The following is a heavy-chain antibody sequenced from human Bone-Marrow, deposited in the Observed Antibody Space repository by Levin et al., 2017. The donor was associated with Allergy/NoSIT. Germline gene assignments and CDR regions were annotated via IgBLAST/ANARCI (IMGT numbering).Heavy chain of an antibody. D-gene: IGHD2-15*01. V-gene: IGHV4-61*01. Sequence: SETLSLTCTVSGGSVGSGSYYWSWIRQPPGTGLEWIGYIFYSGSHNYNPSLRSRVSISADTSKNQFSLNLSSVTAADTAVYFCAKGGFCSGGSCPTPFENWGQGALVIVSS. CDR3: AKGGFCSGGSCPTPFEN. CDR2: IFYSGSH. J-gene: IGHJ4*02. CDR1: GGSVGSGSYY.